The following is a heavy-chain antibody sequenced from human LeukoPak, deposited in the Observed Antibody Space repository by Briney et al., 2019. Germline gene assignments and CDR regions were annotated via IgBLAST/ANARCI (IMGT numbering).Heavy chain of an antibody. V-gene: IGHV3-15*05. CDR1: GFTFSNAY. CDR3: ATDQWEGDF. Sequence: KPGGSLRLSCVASGFTFSNAYMSWVRQAPGKGLEWVGCIKTILDGGRTDYAAPVKGRFTISRDDSKNTLYLQMKSLETEDTAIYYCATDQWEGDFWGQGTLVTVSS. D-gene: IGHD1-26*01. J-gene: IGHJ4*02. CDR2: IKTILDGGRT.